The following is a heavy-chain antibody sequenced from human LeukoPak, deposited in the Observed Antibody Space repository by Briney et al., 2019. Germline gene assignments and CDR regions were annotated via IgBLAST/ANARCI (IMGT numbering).Heavy chain of an antibody. CDR1: GFTFSSYA. Sequence: GGSLRLSCAASGFTFSSYAMSWVRQAPGKGLEWVSAISGSGGGTYYADPVKARFTISRDNSRNTLYLQMNSLRAEDTAVYYCAKARPITYYYDSSGYYPIDYWGQGTLVTVSS. V-gene: IGHV3-23*01. CDR2: ISGSGGGT. J-gene: IGHJ4*02. CDR3: AKARPITYYYDSSGYYPIDY. D-gene: IGHD3-22*01.